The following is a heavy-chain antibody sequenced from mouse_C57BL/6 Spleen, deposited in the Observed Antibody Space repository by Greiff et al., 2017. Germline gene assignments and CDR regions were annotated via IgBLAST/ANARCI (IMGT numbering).Heavy chain of an antibody. J-gene: IGHJ4*01. Sequence: QVQLQQPGAELVKPGASVKLSCKASGYTFTSYWMHWVKQRPGQGLEWIGMIHPNSGSTNYNEKFKSKATLTVDKSSSTAYMQLSSLTSEDSAVYYCARRFYDGYYAMDYWGQGTSVTVSS. D-gene: IGHD2-3*01. CDR2: IHPNSGST. V-gene: IGHV1-64*01. CDR3: ARRFYDGYYAMDY. CDR1: GYTFTSYW.